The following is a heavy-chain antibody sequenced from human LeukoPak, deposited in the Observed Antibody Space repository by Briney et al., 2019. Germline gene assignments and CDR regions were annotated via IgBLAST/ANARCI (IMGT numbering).Heavy chain of an antibody. Sequence: SGTLSLTCAVSGGSISSSNWWSWVRQPPGKGLEWIGEIYHSGSTNYNPSLKSRVTMSVDTSNNQFSLKLSSVTAADTAVYYCARDRLSGYYPAYGMDVWGQGTTVTVSS. CDR3: ARDRLSGYYPAYGMDV. CDR2: IYHSGST. D-gene: IGHD3-22*01. CDR1: GGSISSSNW. J-gene: IGHJ6*02. V-gene: IGHV4-4*02.